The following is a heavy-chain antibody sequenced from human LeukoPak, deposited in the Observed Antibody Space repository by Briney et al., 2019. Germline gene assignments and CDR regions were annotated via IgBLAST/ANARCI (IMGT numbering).Heavy chain of an antibody. CDR2: IYSGGST. V-gene: IGHV3-66*02. J-gene: IGHJ4*02. D-gene: IGHD6-13*01. CDR1: GFTVSSNY. CDR3: ARDPYSSSWYAEFDY. Sequence: GGSLRLSCAASGFTVSSNYMSWVRQAPGKGLEWVSVIYSGGSTYYADSVKGRFTISRDNSKNTLYLQMNSLRAEDTAVYYCARDPYSSSWYAEFDYWGQGTLVNVSS.